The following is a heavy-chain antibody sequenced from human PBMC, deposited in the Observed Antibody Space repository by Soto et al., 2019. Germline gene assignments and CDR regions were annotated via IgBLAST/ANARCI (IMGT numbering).Heavy chain of an antibody. Sequence: QVQLQESGPGLVKPSETLSLTCDVSGDSISSPTWWTWVRQPPGKGLEWIGEVYHSGSTNYNSSLKSPVTISVDKSTNQFSLRLTSVTAADTAVYYCATRAPIDGDPYWGQGTLVTVSS. CDR1: GDSISSPTW. CDR2: VYHSGST. CDR3: ATRAPIDGDPY. D-gene: IGHD4-17*01. V-gene: IGHV4-4*02. J-gene: IGHJ4*02.